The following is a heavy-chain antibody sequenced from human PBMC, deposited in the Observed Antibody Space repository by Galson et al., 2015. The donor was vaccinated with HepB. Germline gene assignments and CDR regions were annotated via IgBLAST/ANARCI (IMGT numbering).Heavy chain of an antibody. J-gene: IGHJ2*01. CDR2: IIPIFGTA. Sequence: SVKVSCKASGGTFSSYAISWVRQAPGQGLEWMGGIIPIFGTANYAQKFQGRVTITADESTSTAYMELSSLRSEDTAVYYCARESLAVAGTRNYWYFDLWGRGTLVTVSS. V-gene: IGHV1-69*13. CDR3: ARESLAVAGTRNYWYFDL. CDR1: GGTFSSYA. D-gene: IGHD6-19*01.